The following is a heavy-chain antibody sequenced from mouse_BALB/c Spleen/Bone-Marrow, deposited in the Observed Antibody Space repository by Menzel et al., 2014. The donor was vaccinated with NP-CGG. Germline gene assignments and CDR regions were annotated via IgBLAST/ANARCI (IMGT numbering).Heavy chain of an antibody. Sequence: EVQRVESGPGLVKPSQSLSLTCTVTGYSITSDYAWNWIRQFPENKLEWMGYISYSGSTSYNPSLKSRISITRDTSKNQYFLQLNSVTTEDTATYYCARWNYGRTYFDYWGQGTTLTVSS. V-gene: IGHV3-2*02. J-gene: IGHJ2*01. D-gene: IGHD1-1*01. CDR3: ARWNYGRTYFDY. CDR1: GYSITSDYA. CDR2: ISYSGST.